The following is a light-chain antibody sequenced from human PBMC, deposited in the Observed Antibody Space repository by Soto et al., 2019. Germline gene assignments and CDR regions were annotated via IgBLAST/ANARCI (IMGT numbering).Light chain of an antibody. CDR1: SGHSSYA. Sequence: QPVLTQSPSASASLRASVKLTCTLSSGHSSYAIAWHQQQPEKGPRYLMSLNSDGSHSKGDGIPDRFSGSSSGAERYLTISSLQSEDDADYYCQTWGTGIQVFGGGTKLTVL. J-gene: IGLJ3*02. CDR2: LNSDGSH. CDR3: QTWGTGIQV. V-gene: IGLV4-69*01.